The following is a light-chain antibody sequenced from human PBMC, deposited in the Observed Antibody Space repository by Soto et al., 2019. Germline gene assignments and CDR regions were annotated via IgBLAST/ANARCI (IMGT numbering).Light chain of an antibody. Sequence: QSALIQPGSVCGSPGQSITISCTGTSRDVGGSNYVSWYQHHPHRAPKLLIYEVNYRPSGVSSRFSGSKSGNTASLTISGLQAEDEADYYCSSYTSSNTLEVFGVGTKVTAL. J-gene: IGLJ1*01. CDR3: SSYTSSNTLEV. V-gene: IGLV2-14*01. CDR1: SRDVGGSNY. CDR2: EVN.